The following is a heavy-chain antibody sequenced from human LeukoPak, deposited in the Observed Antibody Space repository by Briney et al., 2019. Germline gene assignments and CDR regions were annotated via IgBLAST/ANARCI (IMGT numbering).Heavy chain of an antibody. CDR1: GFTFSNYG. J-gene: IGHJ3*02. Sequence: GGSLRLSCAASGFTFSNYGIHWVRQAPGKGLEWVSSISYTGTYIYYADSVKGRFTISRDNAQNSLYLQMNSLRAEDTAVYYCAGSYGDDAFDIWGQGTMVTVSS. CDR2: ISYTGTYI. CDR3: AGSYGDDAFDI. D-gene: IGHD4-17*01. V-gene: IGHV3-21*01.